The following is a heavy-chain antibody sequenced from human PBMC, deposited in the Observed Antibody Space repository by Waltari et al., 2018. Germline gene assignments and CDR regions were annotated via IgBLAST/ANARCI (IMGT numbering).Heavy chain of an antibody. D-gene: IGHD1-1*01. CDR1: GYSFNNYW. Sequence: QLVQSGTEVKKPGESLKISCKTSGYSFNNYWIGWVRQMPGKGLEWMGIVRPDNPGTRYSPAFRGQVTISADKSISIAYLQWSSLKASDTAIYYCARHTEDDNGDDWGQGTLVTVSS. CDR2: VRPDNPGT. CDR3: ARHTEDDNGDD. V-gene: IGHV5-51*01. J-gene: IGHJ4*02.